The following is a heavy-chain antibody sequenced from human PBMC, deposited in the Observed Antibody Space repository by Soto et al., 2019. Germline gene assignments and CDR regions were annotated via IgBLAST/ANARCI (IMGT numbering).Heavy chain of an antibody. J-gene: IGHJ4*02. Sequence: SETLSLTCTVSGGSISSGDYYWRWIRQPPGKGLEWIGYIYYSGSTYYNPSLKSRVTISVDTSKNQFSLKLSSVTAADTAVYYCAREYYYDSSGYTAFDYWGQGTLVTVSS. CDR2: IYYSGST. CDR1: GGSISSGDYY. D-gene: IGHD3-22*01. CDR3: AREYYYDSSGYTAFDY. V-gene: IGHV4-30-4*01.